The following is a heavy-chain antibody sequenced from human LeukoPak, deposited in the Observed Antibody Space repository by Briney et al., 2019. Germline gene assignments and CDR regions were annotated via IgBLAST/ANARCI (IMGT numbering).Heavy chain of an antibody. Sequence: PGGSLRLSCAASGFTFSRDSMNWVRQAPGKGLEWVSSISGTGSYKYYADSVKGRFTISRDNGKNSLYLQMNSLRAEDTAVYYCARDFYDTSGYYYDYWGQGTLVTVSS. CDR2: ISGTGSYK. V-gene: IGHV3-21*01. CDR3: ARDFYDTSGYYYDY. D-gene: IGHD3-22*01. CDR1: GFTFSRDS. J-gene: IGHJ4*02.